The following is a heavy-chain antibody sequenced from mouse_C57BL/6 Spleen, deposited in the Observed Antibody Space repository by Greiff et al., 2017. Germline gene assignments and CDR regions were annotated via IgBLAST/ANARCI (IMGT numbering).Heavy chain of an antibody. CDR2: IYPGDGDT. V-gene: IGHV1-82*01. J-gene: IGHJ1*03. D-gene: IGHD4-1*01. Sequence: LVESGPELVKPGASVKISCKASGYAFSSSWMNWVKQRPGKGLKWIGRIYPGDGDTNYNGKFKGKATLTADKSSSTAYMQLSSLTSEDSAVYFCARGQTGNWYFDVWGTGTTVTVSS. CDR3: ARGQTGNWYFDV. CDR1: GYAFSSSW.